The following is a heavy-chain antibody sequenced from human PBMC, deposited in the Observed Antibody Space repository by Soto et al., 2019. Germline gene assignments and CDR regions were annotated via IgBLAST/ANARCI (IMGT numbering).Heavy chain of an antibody. J-gene: IGHJ4*02. CDR1: GFTFSSFT. D-gene: IGHD6-19*01. CDR2: ISGSGTTI. Sequence: GGSLRLSCEASGFTFSSFTMNWVRQAPGKGLEWVSYISGSGTTIYYADSVKGRFTISRDYAKNSLYLQMNSLRDEDTAVYYCARDQKLAGGGTFDYWGQGTLVTVSS. CDR3: ARDQKLAGGGTFDY. V-gene: IGHV3-48*02.